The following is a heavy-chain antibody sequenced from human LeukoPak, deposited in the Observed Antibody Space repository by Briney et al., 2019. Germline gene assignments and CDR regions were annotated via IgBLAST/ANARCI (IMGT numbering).Heavy chain of an antibody. CDR1: GYTFTGYY. CDR2: INPNSGGT. V-gene: IGHV1-2*02. D-gene: IGHD6-13*01. J-gene: IGHJ4*02. CDR3: ARDGVAAAGTVDY. Sequence: GASVKVSCKASGYTFTGYYMHWVRQAPGQGLEWMGWINPNSGGTNYAQKFQGRVTMTRDTSISAAYMELSRLRSDDTAVYYCARDGVAAAGTVDYWGQGTLVTVSS.